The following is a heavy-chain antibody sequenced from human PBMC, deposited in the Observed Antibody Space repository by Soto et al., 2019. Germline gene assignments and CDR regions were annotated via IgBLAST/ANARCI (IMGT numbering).Heavy chain of an antibody. CDR2: ISYDGSNK. V-gene: IGHV3-30-3*01. CDR3: ASSYDSSGYSDY. Sequence: GGSLRLSCAASGFTFSSYAMHWVRQAPGKGPEWVAVISYDGSNKYYADSVKGRFTISRDNSKNTLYLQMNSLRAEDTAVYYCASSYDSSGYSDYWGQGTLVTVSS. CDR1: GFTFSSYA. D-gene: IGHD3-22*01. J-gene: IGHJ4*02.